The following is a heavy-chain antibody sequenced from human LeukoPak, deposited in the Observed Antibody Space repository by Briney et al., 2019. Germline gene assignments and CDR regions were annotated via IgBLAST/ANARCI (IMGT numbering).Heavy chain of an antibody. V-gene: IGHV1-2*02. J-gene: IGHJ3*02. CDR2: INPNSGGT. D-gene: IGHD4-23*01. CDR1: GYTFTGYY. Sequence: ASVKVSCKASGYTFTGYYMHWVRQAPGQGLEWMGWINPNSGGTNYAQKFQGRVTITRDTSISTAYMELSRLRSDDTAVYYCATDPLYGGNSNDAFDIWGQGTMVTVSS. CDR3: ATDPLYGGNSNDAFDI.